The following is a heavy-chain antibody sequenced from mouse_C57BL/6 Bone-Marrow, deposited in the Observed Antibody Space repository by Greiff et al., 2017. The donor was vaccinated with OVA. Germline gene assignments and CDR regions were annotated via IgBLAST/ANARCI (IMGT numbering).Heavy chain of an antibody. CDR2: IHPNSGST. Sequence: VQLQQPGAELVKPGASVKLSCKASGYTFTSYWMHWVTQRPGQGLEWIGMIHPNSGSTNYNEKFKSKATLTVDKSSSTAYMQLSSLTSEDSAVYYCARRGGDAMDYWGQGTSVTVSS. CDR3: ARRGGDAMDY. V-gene: IGHV1-64*01. J-gene: IGHJ4*01. CDR1: GYTFTSYW.